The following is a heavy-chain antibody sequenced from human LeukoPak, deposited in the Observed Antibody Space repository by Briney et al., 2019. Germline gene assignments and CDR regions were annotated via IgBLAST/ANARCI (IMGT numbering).Heavy chain of an antibody. CDR1: GFTFSSYG. D-gene: IGHD3-10*01. J-gene: IGHJ4*02. V-gene: IGHV3-30*18. Sequence: PGGSLRLSCAASGFTFSSYGMNWVRQAPGKGLEWVAVISYDGTNKFYVDSLRGRFTISRDSSKNTLYLQMNSLRAKDTAVYYCAKDGYYGSGTYPDYWGQGTLVTVSS. CDR2: ISYDGTNK. CDR3: AKDGYYGSGTYPDY.